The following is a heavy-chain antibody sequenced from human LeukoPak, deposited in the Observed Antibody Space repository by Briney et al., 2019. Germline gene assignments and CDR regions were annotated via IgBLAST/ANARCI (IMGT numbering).Heavy chain of an antibody. CDR2: IYYSGST. CDR1: GGSISSGGYY. CDR3: ARVITEYQLHYFDY. D-gene: IGHD2-2*01. J-gene: IGHJ4*02. V-gene: IGHV4-31*03. Sequence: SETLSLICTVSGGSISSGGYYWSWIRQHPGKGLEWIGYIYYSGSTYYNPSLKSRVTISVDTSKNQFSLKLSSVTAADTAVYYCARVITEYQLHYFDYWGQGTLVTVSS.